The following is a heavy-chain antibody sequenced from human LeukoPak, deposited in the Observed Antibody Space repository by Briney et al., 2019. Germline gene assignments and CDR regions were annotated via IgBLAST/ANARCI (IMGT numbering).Heavy chain of an antibody. D-gene: IGHD1-1*01. CDR1: GFTFSSYS. Sequence: PGGSLRLSCAASGFTFSSYSMNWVRQAPGKGLEWVSSISSSSSYIYYADSVKGRFTISRDNAKNSLYLQMNSLRAEDTAVYYCARRGYNWNDFDYWGQGTLVTVSS. CDR2: ISSSSSYI. V-gene: IGHV3-21*01. J-gene: IGHJ4*02. CDR3: ARRGYNWNDFDY.